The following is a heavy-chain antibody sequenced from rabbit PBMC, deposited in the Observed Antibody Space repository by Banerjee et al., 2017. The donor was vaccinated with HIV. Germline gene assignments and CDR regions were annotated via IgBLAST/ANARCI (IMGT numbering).Heavy chain of an antibody. J-gene: IGHJ4*01. V-gene: IGHV1S43*01. CDR3: ARSSYISSSGFYRGNL. CDR1: GFDLSSSYY. CDR2: IYTSSGST. D-gene: IGHD1-1*01. Sequence: QSLEESGGDLVKPGASLTLTCTASGFDLSSSYYMCWVRQAPGKGLELIACIYTSSGSTWYASWAKGRFTISKSTSLNTVTLQMTSLTAADTATYFCARSSYISSSGFYRGNLWGQGTLVTVS.